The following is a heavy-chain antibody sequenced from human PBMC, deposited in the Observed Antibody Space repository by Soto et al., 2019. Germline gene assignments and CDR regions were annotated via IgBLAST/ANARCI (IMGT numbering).Heavy chain of an antibody. CDR1: GFIFSTYA. Sequence: QVHLVESGGGVVQPGRSLRLSCAASGFIFSTYAIHWVRQAPGKGLEWVAVISYDGTNKYYADSVKGRLTISRDNSKNTLYLQMNSLSAEDTAVYYCARDSWGMDVWGQGTTVTVSS. V-gene: IGHV3-30-3*01. CDR2: ISYDGTNK. J-gene: IGHJ6*02. CDR3: ARDSWGMDV.